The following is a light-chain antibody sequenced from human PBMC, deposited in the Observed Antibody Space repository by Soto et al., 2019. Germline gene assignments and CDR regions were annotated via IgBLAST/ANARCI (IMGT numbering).Light chain of an antibody. CDR3: QQYNNWWT. Sequence: EIVMTQSPATLSVSPGERDTLSCRASQSVSSSLAWYQQKPGQAPRLLIYGASTRATGIPARFSGSGSETEFTLTISSLQSEDSAGYYCQQYNNWWTFGQGTKVEIK. J-gene: IGKJ1*01. CDR2: GAS. CDR1: QSVSSS. V-gene: IGKV3-15*01.